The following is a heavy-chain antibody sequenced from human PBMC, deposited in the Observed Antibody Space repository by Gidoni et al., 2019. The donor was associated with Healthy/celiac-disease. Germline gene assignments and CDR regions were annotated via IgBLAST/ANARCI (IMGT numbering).Heavy chain of an antibody. J-gene: IGHJ6*02. CDR3: TTDLPGGIHSQYYYYGMDV. V-gene: IGHV3-15*01. Sequence: EVQLVESGGGLVKPGGSLGLACAASGFTFSNAWMSWVRQAPGKGLGWVGRIKRKTDGGTTDYAAPVKGRFTISRDYSKNTVYLQMNSLKTEDTAVYYCTTDLPGGIHSQYYYYGMDVLGQGTTVTVSS. CDR1: GFTFSNAW. CDR2: IKRKTDGGTT.